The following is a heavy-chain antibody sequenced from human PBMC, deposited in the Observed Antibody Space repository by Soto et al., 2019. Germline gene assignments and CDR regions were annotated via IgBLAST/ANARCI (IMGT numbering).Heavy chain of an antibody. Sequence: SETLSLTCTVSGGSVSSGSYYWSWIRQPPGKGLEWIGYIYYSGSTNYNPSLKSRVTISVDTSKNQFSLKLSSVTAADTAVYYCARDVDYWGQGTPVTVSS. CDR1: GGSVSSGSYY. CDR2: IYYSGST. V-gene: IGHV4-61*01. J-gene: IGHJ4*02. CDR3: ARDVDY.